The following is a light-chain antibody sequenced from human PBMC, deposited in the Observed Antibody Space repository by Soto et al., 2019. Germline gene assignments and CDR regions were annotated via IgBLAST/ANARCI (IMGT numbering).Light chain of an antibody. V-gene: IGKV1-13*02. Sequence: AILMTQSPSSLSASVGDRVTITCQASQDISKYLNWYQQKPGKAPKLLIYKTSSLESGVPSRFRGSGSGTEFSLTITGLQPEDFVTYYCQYLNGAPTITFGQGTRLEIK. J-gene: IGKJ5*01. CDR2: KTS. CDR3: QYLNGAPTIT. CDR1: QDISKY.